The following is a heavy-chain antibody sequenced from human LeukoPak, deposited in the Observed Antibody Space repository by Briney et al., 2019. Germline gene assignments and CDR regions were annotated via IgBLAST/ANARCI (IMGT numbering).Heavy chain of an antibody. J-gene: IGHJ6*03. V-gene: IGHV4-30-4*07. CDR2: ISYSGST. CDR3: ARRRGGDYGMYYYYYMDV. CDR1: GGSISSGGNS. D-gene: IGHD4-17*01. Sequence: PSQTLSLTCAVSGGSISSGGNSWSWIRHPPGKGLEWIGYISYSGSTNYNPSLKSRVTISVDTSKNQFSLKLSSVTAADTAVYYCARRRGGDYGMYYYYYMDVWGKGTTVTVSS.